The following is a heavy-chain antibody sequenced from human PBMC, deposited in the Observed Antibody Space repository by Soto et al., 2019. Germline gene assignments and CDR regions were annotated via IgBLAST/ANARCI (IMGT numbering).Heavy chain of an antibody. V-gene: IGHV4-30-4*01. CDR2: IYYSGST. CDR3: AREGYDVWSGYYGFGC. J-gene: IGHJ4*02. CDR1: GGSISRGDYY. Sequence: SEALSLTCTVSGGSISRGDYYWSWIRQPPGKGLEWIGYIYYSGSTYYNPSLNSRVTISVDTSKNQVSLKLSSATAADTAVYYCAREGYDVWSGYYGFGCWGQGTLVTVGS. D-gene: IGHD3-3*01.